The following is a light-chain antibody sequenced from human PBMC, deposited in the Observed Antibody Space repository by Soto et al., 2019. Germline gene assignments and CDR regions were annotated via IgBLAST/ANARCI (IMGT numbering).Light chain of an antibody. CDR3: SSHGGSNNPYV. CDR2: DVT. Sequence: QSALTQPPSASGSPGQSVAISCTGTSSDIGGYNFVSWYQQHPGKAPKLMIYDVTKRPSGVPDRFSGSKSGNPATLIVSGLQAEDEADYYCSSHGGSNNPYVFGPGTKLTVL. CDR1: SSDIGGYNF. J-gene: IGLJ1*01. V-gene: IGLV2-8*01.